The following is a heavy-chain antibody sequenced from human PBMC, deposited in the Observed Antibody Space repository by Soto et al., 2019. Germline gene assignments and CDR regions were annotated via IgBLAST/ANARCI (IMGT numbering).Heavy chain of an antibody. J-gene: IGHJ4*01. CDR3: AKELSYNSGRPFDY. CDR1: GFAFSTYA. Sequence: PGGSLRLSCAASGFAFSTYAMTWVRQAPGKGLEWVSSISDSGGTTFYADSVKGRFTVSRANSKNTLYLQMNSLRAEDTALYYCAKELSYNSGRPFDYWGRGTLVTV. CDR2: ISDSGGTT. V-gene: IGHV3-23*01. D-gene: IGHD3-10*01.